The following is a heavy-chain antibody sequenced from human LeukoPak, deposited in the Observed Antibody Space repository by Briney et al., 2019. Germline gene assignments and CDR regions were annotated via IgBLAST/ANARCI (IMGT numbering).Heavy chain of an antibody. D-gene: IGHD3-10*01. V-gene: IGHV3-21*01. J-gene: IGHJ3*02. CDR2: ISSSSSYI. CDR1: GFTFSSYS. Sequence: GGSLRLSCAASGFTFSSYSMNWVRQAPGKGLEWVSSISSSSSYIYYADSVKDRFTISRDNAKNSLYLQMNSLRAEDTAVYYCARDSGSAAFDIWGQGTMVTVSS. CDR3: ARDSGSAAFDI.